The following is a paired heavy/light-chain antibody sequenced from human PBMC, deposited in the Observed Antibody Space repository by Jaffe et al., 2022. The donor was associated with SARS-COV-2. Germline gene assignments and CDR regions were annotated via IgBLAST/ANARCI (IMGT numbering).Light chain of an antibody. Sequence: DIQMTQSPSTLSASVGDRVTITCRASPSISRWLAWYQQKPGKAPKLLIYKASSLESGVPSRFSGSGSGTEFTLTISSLQPDDFATYYCQQYNSYPWTFGQGTKVEIK. CDR3: QQYNSYPWT. J-gene: IGKJ1*01. CDR2: KAS. V-gene: IGKV1-5*03. CDR1: PSISRW.
Heavy chain of an antibody. D-gene: IGHD4-17*01. V-gene: IGHV4-4*02. CDR1: GASISSSDW. CDR2: IYHTGST. CDR3: ARDRESERMTVGMDV. J-gene: IGHJ6*02. Sequence: QVQLQESGPGLVKPSGTLSLTCAVSGASISSSDWWSWVRQPPGKGLEWIAEIYHTGSTNYNPSFKSRVTISLDKSKNQFSLKLSSVTAADTAVYYCARDRESERMTVGMDVWGQGTTVTVSS.